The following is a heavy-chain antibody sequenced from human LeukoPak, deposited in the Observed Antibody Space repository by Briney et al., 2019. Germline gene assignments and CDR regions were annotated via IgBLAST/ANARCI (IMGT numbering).Heavy chain of an antibody. CDR1: GYTFTGYY. CDR3: ARAQLPRTVAFDY. D-gene: IGHD6-19*01. V-gene: IGHV1-18*04. J-gene: IGHJ4*02. CDR2: ISAYNGNT. Sequence: ASVKVSCKASGYTFTGYYMHWVRQAPGQGLEWMGWISAYNGNTNYAQKLQGRVTMTTDTSTSTAYMELRSLRSDDTAVYYCARAQLPRTVAFDYWGQGTLVTVSS.